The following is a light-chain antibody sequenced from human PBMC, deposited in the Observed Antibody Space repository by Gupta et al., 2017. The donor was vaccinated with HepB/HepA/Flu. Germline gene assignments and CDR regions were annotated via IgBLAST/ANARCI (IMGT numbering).Light chain of an antibody. V-gene: IGLV10-54*04. CDR1: SNNVGNQG. CDR3: SAWDSSLRAQV. CDR2: KNN. J-gene: IGLJ2*01. Sequence: QAGLTQPPSVSKGLRQTATLTCTGNSNNVGNQGAAWLQQHQGHPPKLLSYKNNNRPSGISERFSASRSGNKASLNITGLQPEDEADDYCSAWDSSLRAQVFGGGTKLTVL.